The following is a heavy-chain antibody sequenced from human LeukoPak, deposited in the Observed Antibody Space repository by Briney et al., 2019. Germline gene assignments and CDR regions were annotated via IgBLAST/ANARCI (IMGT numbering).Heavy chain of an antibody. J-gene: IGHJ4*02. CDR2: IIPIFGTA. D-gene: IGHD3-22*01. V-gene: IGHV1-69*05. Sequence: SVKVSCKASGGTFSSYAISWVRQAPGQGLEWMGRIIPIFGTANYAQRFQGRVTITTDESTSTAYVELSSLRSEDTAVYYCARYYDSTPFDYWGQGTLVTVSS. CDR1: GGTFSSYA. CDR3: ARYYDSTPFDY.